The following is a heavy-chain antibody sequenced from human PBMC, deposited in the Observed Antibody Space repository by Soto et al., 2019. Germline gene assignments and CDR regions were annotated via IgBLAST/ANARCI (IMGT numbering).Heavy chain of an antibody. CDR3: ATGSRSSTSDAFDV. D-gene: IGHD2-2*01. J-gene: IGHJ3*01. CDR2: VFYSGNT. Sequence: WTWIRQPPGKGLEWIGYVFYSGNTNCNPSLQSRVTMSVDSSRNHFSLTLNSVTAADTAVYYCATGSRSSTSDAFDVWGRGTMVIVSS. V-gene: IGHV4-61*03.